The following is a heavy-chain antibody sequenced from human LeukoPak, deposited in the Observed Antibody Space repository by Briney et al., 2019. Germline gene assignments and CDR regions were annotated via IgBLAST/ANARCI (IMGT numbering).Heavy chain of an antibody. J-gene: IGHJ3*02. CDR2: ISGSGGST. D-gene: IGHD3-9*01. CDR3: AKTSLLRYFDWLSGDAFDI. CDR1: GFTFSNYA. Sequence: GGSLRLSCAASGFTFSNYAMNWVRQAPGKGLEWVSAISGSGGSTYYADSVKGRFTISRDNSKNTLYLQMNSLRAEDTAVYYCAKTSLLRYFDWLSGDAFDIWGQGTMVTVSS. V-gene: IGHV3-23*01.